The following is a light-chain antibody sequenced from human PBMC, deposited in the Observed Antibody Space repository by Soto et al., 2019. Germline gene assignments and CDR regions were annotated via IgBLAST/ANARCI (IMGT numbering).Light chain of an antibody. V-gene: IGKV3-20*01. CDR3: QQSYSSTRT. J-gene: IGKJ1*01. CDR1: QSVSSSY. CDR2: GAS. Sequence: EVVFTQSPGTLSLSPGERATLSCRASQSVSSSYLAWYQQKPGQAPRLLIYGASSRETGIRDRFSGSGAGTEFTLTISRLEPEDFATDYCQQSYSSTRTFGQGTKVDIK.